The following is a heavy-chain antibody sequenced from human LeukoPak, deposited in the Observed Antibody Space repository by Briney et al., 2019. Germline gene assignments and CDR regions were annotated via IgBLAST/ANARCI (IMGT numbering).Heavy chain of an antibody. D-gene: IGHD3-10*01. Sequence: ASVKVSCKVSGYTLTELSMHWVRQAPGKGLEWMGGFDPEDGETIYAQKFQGRVTMTEDTSTDTAYMELSSLRSEDTAVYYCATVQLRFGELLIFDYWGQGTLVTVSS. CDR3: ATVQLRFGELLIFDY. CDR1: GYTLTELS. CDR2: FDPEDGET. V-gene: IGHV1-24*01. J-gene: IGHJ4*02.